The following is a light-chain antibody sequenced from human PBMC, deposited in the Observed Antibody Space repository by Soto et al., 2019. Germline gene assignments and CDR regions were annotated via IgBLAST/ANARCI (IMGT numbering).Light chain of an antibody. Sequence: EVLMTQSPATLSVSPGERATLSCRASQSVSSSLAWYQQKPGQAPRLLIYDASTRATGIPTRFSGSGSGTEFTLTISSLQSEDFAVYYCQQFSTWPPWTFGQGTKVEIK. J-gene: IGKJ1*01. CDR3: QQFSTWPPWT. CDR2: DAS. CDR1: QSVSSS. V-gene: IGKV3-15*01.